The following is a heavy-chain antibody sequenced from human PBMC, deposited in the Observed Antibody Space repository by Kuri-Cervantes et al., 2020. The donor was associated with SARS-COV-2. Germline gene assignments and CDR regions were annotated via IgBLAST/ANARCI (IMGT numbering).Heavy chain of an antibody. CDR3: ARDTVRGVIRYYFDY. V-gene: IGHV3-33*08. CDR1: GFTLSSYG. Sequence: GGSLRLSCAASGFTLSSYGMHWVRQAPGKGLEWVAVIWYDGSNKYYADSVKGRFTISRDNSKNTLYLQMNSLRAEDTAVYYCARDTVRGVIRYYFDYWGQGTLVTVSS. CDR2: IWYDGSNK. D-gene: IGHD3-16*02. J-gene: IGHJ4*02.